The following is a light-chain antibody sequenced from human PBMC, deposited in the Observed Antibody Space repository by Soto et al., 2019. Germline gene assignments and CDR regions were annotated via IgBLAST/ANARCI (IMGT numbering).Light chain of an antibody. Sequence: QSALTQPASVSGSPGQSITISCTGTSSDVGSYNLVSWYQHLPGKAPKLMIFEVTKRPSGVSTRFSGSKSGNTASLTISGLQAEEEADYYCSSYAGSSIFVVFGGGTKLTVL. CDR2: EVT. J-gene: IGLJ2*01. CDR3: SSYAGSSIFVV. V-gene: IGLV2-23*02. CDR1: SSDVGSYNL.